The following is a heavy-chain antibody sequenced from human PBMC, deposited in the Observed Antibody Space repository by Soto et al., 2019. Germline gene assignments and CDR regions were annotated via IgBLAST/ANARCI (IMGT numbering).Heavy chain of an antibody. CDR3: ASDRDYAFDH. CDR1: GFTFSTYS. CDR2: ITGSRSAI. J-gene: IGHJ4*02. D-gene: IGHD4-17*01. V-gene: IGHV3-48*02. Sequence: DVQLVESGGGLVQPGGALRLSCAAYGFTFSTYSMDWVRRAPGKGPEWLSYITGSRSAIHYADSVQGRFTISRDNAKNLLYLETNSLREEDTASYYCASDRDYAFDHWGQGILVTVSP.